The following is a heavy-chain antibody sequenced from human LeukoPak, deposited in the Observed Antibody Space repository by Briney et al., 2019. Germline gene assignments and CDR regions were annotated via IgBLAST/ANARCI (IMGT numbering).Heavy chain of an antibody. CDR1: GYTFTSYG. D-gene: IGHD4-17*01. CDR2: ISAYNGNT. CDR3: ARDHRTVKLYYYCYGMDV. J-gene: IGHJ6*02. Sequence: ASVKVSCKASGYTFTSYGISWVRQAPGQGLEWMGWISAYNGNTNYAQKLQGRVTMTTDTSTRTAYMELRSLRSDDTAVYYCARDHRTVKLYYYCYGMDVWGQGTTVTVSS. V-gene: IGHV1-18*01.